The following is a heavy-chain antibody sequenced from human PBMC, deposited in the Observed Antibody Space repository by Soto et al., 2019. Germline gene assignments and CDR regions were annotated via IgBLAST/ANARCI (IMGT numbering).Heavy chain of an antibody. CDR1: GYTFTSYY. CDR2: INSSGGST. Sequence: GASVKVSCKASGYTFTSYYMHWVRQAPGQGLEWMGIINSSGGSTSYAQKFQGRVTMTRDTSTSTVYMELRSLRSEDTAVYYCARGLLDANYYDSSGYRTWGQGTLVTVSS. CDR3: ARGLLDANYYDSSGYRT. D-gene: IGHD3-22*01. J-gene: IGHJ5*02. V-gene: IGHV1-46*01.